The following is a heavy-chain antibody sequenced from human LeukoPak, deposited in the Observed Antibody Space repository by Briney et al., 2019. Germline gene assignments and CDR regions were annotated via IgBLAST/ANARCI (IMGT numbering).Heavy chain of an antibody. V-gene: IGHV4-34*01. J-gene: IGHJ6*02. D-gene: IGHD3-10*01. Sequence: SETLSLTCAVYGGSFSGYYWSWIRQPPGKGLEWIGEINHSGSTNYNPSLKSRVTISVDTSKNQFSLKLSPVTAADTAVYYCARHGYYYGSGSYYPHYYYYYGMDVWGQGTTVTVSS. CDR1: GGSFSGYY. CDR3: ARHGYYYGSGSYYPHYYYYYGMDV. CDR2: INHSGST.